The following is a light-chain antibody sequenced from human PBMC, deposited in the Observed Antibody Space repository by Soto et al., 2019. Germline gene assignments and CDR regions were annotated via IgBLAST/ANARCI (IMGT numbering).Light chain of an antibody. J-gene: IGKJ4*01. CDR3: QLYKNVILT. V-gene: IGKV3-20*01. CDR1: QSVSSSY. CDR2: GAS. Sequence: EIVLTQSPGTLSLSPGERATLSCRASQSVSSSYLAWYQQKPGQAPRLLIYGASSRATGIPDRFSGSGSGTDFTLTISRLEPEDIATYYSQLYKNVILTFGGGTKV.